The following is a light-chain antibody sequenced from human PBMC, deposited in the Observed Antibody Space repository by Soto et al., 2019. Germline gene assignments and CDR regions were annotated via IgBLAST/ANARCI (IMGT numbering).Light chain of an antibody. Sequence: QSAVTQPASVSGSPGLSITISCTGTSNDIGPYNYVSWYQQHPGKAPKLLIYDVTNRASGVSDRFSGSKSGRTASLTISGLQAEDEAEYYCSSYTSIIAVVFGGGTKVTVL. CDR1: SNDIGPYNY. V-gene: IGLV2-14*03. CDR2: DVT. J-gene: IGLJ2*01. CDR3: SSYTSIIAVV.